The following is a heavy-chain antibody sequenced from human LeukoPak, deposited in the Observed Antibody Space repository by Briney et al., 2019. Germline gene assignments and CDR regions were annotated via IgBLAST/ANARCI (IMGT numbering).Heavy chain of an antibody. CDR3: ARQPYTIGAYYFDY. CDR1: SDSISSYN. V-gene: IGHV4-59*08. D-gene: IGHD1-26*01. CDR2: IFHSGNT. Sequence: PSETLSLTCIVSSDSISSYNWSWIRQPPGKGLEWIGYIFHSGNTNYNPSLKSRVTMSIDTSKNQFSLRLSSVTAADTAVYFCARQPYTIGAYYFDYWGPGTLVSVSS. J-gene: IGHJ4*02.